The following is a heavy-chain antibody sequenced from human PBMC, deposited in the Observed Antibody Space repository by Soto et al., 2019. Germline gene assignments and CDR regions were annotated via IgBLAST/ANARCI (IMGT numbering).Heavy chain of an antibody. Sequence: GESLKISCKGSGYSFTSYWIGWVRQMPGKGLEWMGIIYPGDSDTRYSPSFQGQVTISADKSISTAYLQWSSLKASDTAMYYCARHYSTPQAGQLVPDYWGQGTLVTVSS. CDR2: IYPGDSDT. J-gene: IGHJ4*02. D-gene: IGHD6-13*01. CDR3: ARHYSTPQAGQLVPDY. CDR1: GYSFTSYW. V-gene: IGHV5-51*01.